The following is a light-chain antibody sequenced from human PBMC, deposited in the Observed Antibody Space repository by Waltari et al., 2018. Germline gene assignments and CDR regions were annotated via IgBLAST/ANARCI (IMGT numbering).Light chain of an antibody. CDR3: QAWDSSTVV. J-gene: IGLJ3*02. Sequence: SYEVTQPPSVSVSPGQTASIACPGAQVGEKYTAWFQQMPGQSPVLLIYRDTKRPPGIPERFFGSKSANTATLTISGTQAMDEGDYYCQAWDSSTVVFGGGTKLTVL. CDR2: RDT. V-gene: IGLV3-1*01. CDR1: QVGEKY.